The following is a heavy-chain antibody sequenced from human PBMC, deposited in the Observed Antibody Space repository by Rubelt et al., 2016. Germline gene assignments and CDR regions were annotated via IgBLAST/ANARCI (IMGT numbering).Heavy chain of an antibody. CDR2: IYWDDDK. V-gene: IGHV2-5*02. Sequence: QITLKESGPTLVKPTQTLTLTCTFSGFSLSTSGVGVGWIRQPPGKALEWLALIYWDDDKRYSPSLKSRLTITKDTSKNQVVLTMTNMDPVDTATYYCAHSRGYCSSTSCYRAAFDIWGQGTMVTVSS. J-gene: IGHJ3*02. CDR3: AHSRGYCSSTSCYRAAFDI. D-gene: IGHD2-2*02. CDR1: GFSLSTSGVG.